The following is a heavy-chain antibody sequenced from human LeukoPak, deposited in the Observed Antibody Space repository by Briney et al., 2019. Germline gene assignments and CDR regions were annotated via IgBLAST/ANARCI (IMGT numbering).Heavy chain of an antibody. V-gene: IGHV3-53*01. J-gene: IGHJ4*02. CDR1: EFTFSTYP. CDR3: AREGSGTYSFDF. CDR2: IYSGGTT. D-gene: IGHD1-26*01. Sequence: GGSLRLSCAASEFTFSTYPMSWVRQAPGKGLEWVSAIYSGGTTYYADSVKGRFTISRDNSKNTLYLQMNSLRAEDTAVYYCAREGSGTYSFDFWGQGTLVSVSS.